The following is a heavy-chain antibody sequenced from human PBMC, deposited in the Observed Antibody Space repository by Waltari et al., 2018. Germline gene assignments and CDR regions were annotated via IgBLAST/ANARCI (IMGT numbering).Heavy chain of an antibody. V-gene: IGHV4-34*01. D-gene: IGHD6-13*01. CDR2: INHSGDT. Sequence: QVQLQQWGAGLLEPSETLSVTCAVSGGSFTGYYWTWIRQSPGMGLEGIGEINHSGDTDYNPSLKSRVIISVDTPKRQFSLRLSSVTAADTAVYYCARLRRSNWSFEVWGQGTLVTVSS. CDR3: ARLRRSNWSFEV. CDR1: GGSFTGYY. J-gene: IGHJ4*02.